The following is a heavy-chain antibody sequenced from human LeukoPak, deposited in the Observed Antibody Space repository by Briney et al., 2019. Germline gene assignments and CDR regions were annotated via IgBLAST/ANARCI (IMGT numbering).Heavy chain of an antibody. V-gene: IGHV5-51*01. Sequence: PGESLKISCKGSGYSFISYWIGWVRQMPGKGLEWIGIIYPGDSDTRYSPSFQGQVTISADKSISTAYLQWSSLKASDTAMYYCAINVDTAMVTGMFWGQGTLVTVSS. CDR3: AINVDTAMVTGMF. CDR1: GYSFISYW. J-gene: IGHJ4*02. CDR2: IYPGDSDT. D-gene: IGHD5-18*01.